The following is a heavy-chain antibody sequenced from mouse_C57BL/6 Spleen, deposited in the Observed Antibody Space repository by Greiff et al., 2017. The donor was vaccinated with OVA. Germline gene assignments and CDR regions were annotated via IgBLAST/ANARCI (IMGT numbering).Heavy chain of an antibody. CDR2: IDPSDSYT. CDR3: ARNAYYSNYFDY. Sequence: QVQLKQPGAELVRPGTSVKLSCKASGYTFTSYWMHWVKQRPGQGLEWIGVIDPSDSYTNYNQKFKGKATLTVDTSSSTAYMQLSSLTSEDSAVYYCARNAYYSNYFDYWGQGTTLTVSS. V-gene: IGHV1-59*01. J-gene: IGHJ2*01. CDR1: GYTFTSYW. D-gene: IGHD2-5*01.